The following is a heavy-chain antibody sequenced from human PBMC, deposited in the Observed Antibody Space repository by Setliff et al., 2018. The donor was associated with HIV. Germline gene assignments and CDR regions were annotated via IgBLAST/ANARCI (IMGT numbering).Heavy chain of an antibody. J-gene: IGHJ5*01. CDR1: GFTFSSYA. CDR3: ARGGANPSWFDS. V-gene: IGHV3-23*01. D-gene: IGHD3-16*01. CDR2: VGAVGAPT. Sequence: GGSLRLSCAASGFTFSSYAMSWVRQAPGKGLEWVSTVGAVGAPTHYADSVKGRFTNSRDNAKNTLYLQMDSLRAEDTAVYYCARGGANPSWFDSWGQGTLVTVSS.